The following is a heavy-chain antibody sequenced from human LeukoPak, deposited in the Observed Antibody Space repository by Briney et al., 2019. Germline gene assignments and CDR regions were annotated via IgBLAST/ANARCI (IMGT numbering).Heavy chain of an antibody. CDR1: GYTFTSYY. V-gene: IGHV1-46*01. CDR2: INPSGGST. CDR3: ARDVESTYYDILTGSTGYYYMDV. D-gene: IGHD3-9*01. J-gene: IGHJ6*03. Sequence: ASVKVSCKGSGYTFTSYYMHWVRQAPGQGLEWMGIINPSGGSTSYAQKFQGRVTMTRDMSTSTVYMELSSLRSEDTAVYYCARDVESTYYDILTGSTGYYYMDVWGKGTTVTVSS.